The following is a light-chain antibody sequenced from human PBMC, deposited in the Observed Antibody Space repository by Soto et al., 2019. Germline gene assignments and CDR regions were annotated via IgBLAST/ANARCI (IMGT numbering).Light chain of an antibody. CDR3: QQYNNWPPVT. Sequence: EIVMTQSPATLSVSPGERATLSCRASQSVSSNLAWYQQKPGQAPRLLIYGASTRASGIPARFSGSGSGTEFTLTISSLQSEDFAVYYCQQYNNWPPVTFGQGTKVDIK. J-gene: IGKJ1*01. CDR2: GAS. CDR1: QSVSSN. V-gene: IGKV3-15*01.